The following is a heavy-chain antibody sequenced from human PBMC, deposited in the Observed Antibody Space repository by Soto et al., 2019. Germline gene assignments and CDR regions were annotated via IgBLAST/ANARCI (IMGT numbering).Heavy chain of an antibody. CDR2: ISAYNGNT. CDR1: GYTFTSYG. V-gene: IGHV1-18*04. D-gene: IGHD6-6*01. Sequence: ASVKVSCKASGYTFTSYGISWVRQAPGQGLEWMGWISAYNGNTNYAQKLQGRVTVTTDTSTSTAYMELRSLRSDDTAVYYCARGHSSSSDALLDYWGQGTLVTVSS. CDR3: ARGHSSSSDALLDY. J-gene: IGHJ4*02.